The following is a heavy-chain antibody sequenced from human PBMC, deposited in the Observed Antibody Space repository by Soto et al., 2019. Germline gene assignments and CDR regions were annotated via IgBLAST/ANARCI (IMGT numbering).Heavy chain of an antibody. D-gene: IGHD2-15*01. CDR1: GFTFSSYA. Sequence: EVQLLESGGGLVQPGGSLRLSCAASGFTFSSYAMSWVRQAPGKGLEWVSASSGSGGSTYYADSVKGRFTISRDNSKNTLYLQMNSLRAEDTAVYYCAKADGYCSGGSCYREIGPDYWGQGTLVTVSS. CDR2: SSGSGGST. J-gene: IGHJ4*02. CDR3: AKADGYCSGGSCYREIGPDY. V-gene: IGHV3-23*01.